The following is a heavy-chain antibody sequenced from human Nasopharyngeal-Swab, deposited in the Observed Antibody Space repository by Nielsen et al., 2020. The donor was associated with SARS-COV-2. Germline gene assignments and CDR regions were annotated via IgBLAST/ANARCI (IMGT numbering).Heavy chain of an antibody. CDR2: ISYDGSNK. V-gene: IGHV3-30*04. CDR3: ARDMLSYRVYYYYGMDV. Sequence: GGSLRLSCAASGFTFSSYAMHWVRQAPGKGLEWVAVISYDGSNKYYADSVKGRFTISRDNSKNTLYLQMNSLRAEDTAVYYCARDMLSYRVYYYYGMDVWGQGTTVTVSS. D-gene: IGHD2-8*01. CDR1: GFTFSSYA. J-gene: IGHJ6*02.